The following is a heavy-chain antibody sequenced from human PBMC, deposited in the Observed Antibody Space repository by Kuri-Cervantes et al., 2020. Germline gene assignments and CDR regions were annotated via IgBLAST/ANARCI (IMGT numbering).Heavy chain of an antibody. V-gene: IGHV3-21*01. CDR2: ISSSSSYI. CDR1: GFTFSSYG. J-gene: IGHJ4*02. Sequence: GESLKISCAASGFTFSSYGMNWVRQAPGKGLEWVSSISSSSSYIYYADSVKGRFTISRDNAKNSLYLQMNSLRAEDTAVYYCARLIGAVAGLWGQGTLVTVSS. CDR3: ARLIGAVAGL. D-gene: IGHD6-19*01.